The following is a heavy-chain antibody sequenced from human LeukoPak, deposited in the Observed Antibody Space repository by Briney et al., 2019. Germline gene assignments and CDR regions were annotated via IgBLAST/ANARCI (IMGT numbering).Heavy chain of an antibody. CDR2: IRYDGSNK. D-gene: IGHD1-26*01. CDR1: GFTVSSYG. Sequence: GGSLRLSCAASGFTVSSYGMHWVRQAPGKGLEWVAFIRYDGSNKYYADSVKGRFTISRDNSKNTLYLQMNSLRAEDTAVYYCAKDLTAYSGSYYVGHAYWGQGTLVTVSS. V-gene: IGHV3-30*02. CDR3: AKDLTAYSGSYYVGHAY. J-gene: IGHJ4*02.